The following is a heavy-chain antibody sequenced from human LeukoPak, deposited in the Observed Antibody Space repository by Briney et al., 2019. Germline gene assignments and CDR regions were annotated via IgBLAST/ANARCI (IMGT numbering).Heavy chain of an antibody. V-gene: IGHV1-2*02. D-gene: IGHD3-10*01. CDR2: IHPNNGAT. J-gene: IGHJ4*02. Sequence: DSVTVSCKASGYTFTGSGWYLYWLRQAPGQGLECVGWIHPNNGATLYAQKFQGRVAMTTDTSISTAYTELSRLRPDDTAMYYCARDGPAQMVDFDYWGQGTLVTVSS. CDR1: GYTFTGSGWY. CDR3: ARDGPAQMVDFDY.